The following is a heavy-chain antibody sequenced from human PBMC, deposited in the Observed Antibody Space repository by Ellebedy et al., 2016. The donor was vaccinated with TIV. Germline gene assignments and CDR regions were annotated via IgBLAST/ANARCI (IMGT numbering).Heavy chain of an antibody. D-gene: IGHD3-10*01. CDR1: GGSFSDYY. CDR3: ARRPYGSGSYYGPTFDY. CDR2: INHSGST. Sequence: SETLSLTXAVYGGSFSDYYWSWIRQPPGKGLEWIGEINHSGSTNYNPSLKSRVTISVDTSKNQFSLKLSSVTAADTAVYYCARRPYGSGSYYGPTFDYWGQGTLVTVSS. V-gene: IGHV4-34*01. J-gene: IGHJ4*02.